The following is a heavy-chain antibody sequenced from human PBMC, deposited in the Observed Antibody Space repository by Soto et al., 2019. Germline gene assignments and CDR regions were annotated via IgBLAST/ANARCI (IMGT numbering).Heavy chain of an antibody. J-gene: IGHJ6*02. D-gene: IGHD3-10*01. Sequence: SETLSLTCAVSGGSISSSNWWSWVRQPPGKGLEWIGEIYHSGSTNYNPSLKSRVTISVDTSKNQFSLKLSSVAAADTAVYYCAREGSLSPSLSITMVRGVASDYGMDVWGQGTTVTVSS. CDR3: AREGSLSPSLSITMVRGVASDYGMDV. CDR2: IYHSGST. CDR1: GGSISSSNW. V-gene: IGHV4-4*02.